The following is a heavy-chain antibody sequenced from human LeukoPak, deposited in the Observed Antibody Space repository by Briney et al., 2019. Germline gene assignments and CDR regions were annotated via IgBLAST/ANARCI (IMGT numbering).Heavy chain of an antibody. CDR1: GFTFSSYG. CDR3: ARGENSKTYPVSGY. D-gene: IGHD2/OR15-2a*01. CDR2: ISYDGSNK. J-gene: IGHJ4*02. V-gene: IGHV3-30*03. Sequence: PGKSLRLSCAASGFTFSSYGMHWVRQAPGKGLEWVAVISYDGSNKYYIDSVKGRFTISRDNSKNTLYLQMNSLRAEDTAVYYCARGENSKTYPVSGYWGQGTVVTVSS.